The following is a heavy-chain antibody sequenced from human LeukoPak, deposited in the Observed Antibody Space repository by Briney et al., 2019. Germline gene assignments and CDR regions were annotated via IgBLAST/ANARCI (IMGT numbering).Heavy chain of an antibody. CDR1: EFTVSSNY. J-gene: IGHJ4*02. CDR3: ASLIGSAFSFDY. CDR2: IYTGGNT. D-gene: IGHD3-10*01. V-gene: IGHV3-66*01. Sequence: GGSLRLSCAASEFTVSSNYMSWVRQAPGKGLEWLSIIYTGGNTFYADSVKGRFTISRDNSKNTVYLQMNSLRAEDTAVYYCASLIGSAFSFDYWGQGTLVTVSS.